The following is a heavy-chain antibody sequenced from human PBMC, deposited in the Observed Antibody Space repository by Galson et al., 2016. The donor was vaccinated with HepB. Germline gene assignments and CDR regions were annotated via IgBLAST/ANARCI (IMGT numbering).Heavy chain of an antibody. CDR2: ISSSGGTI. CDR1: GFTFISYN. J-gene: IGHJ4*02. CDR3: AKGQQLAYFDY. D-gene: IGHD6-13*01. Sequence: SLRLSCAASGFTFISYNMNWVRQAPGKGLEWISYISSSGGTIYYADSVKGRFTISRDNAKNSLYLQMNSLGDEDTAVYYCAKGQQLAYFDYWGQGTLVTVSS. V-gene: IGHV3-48*02.